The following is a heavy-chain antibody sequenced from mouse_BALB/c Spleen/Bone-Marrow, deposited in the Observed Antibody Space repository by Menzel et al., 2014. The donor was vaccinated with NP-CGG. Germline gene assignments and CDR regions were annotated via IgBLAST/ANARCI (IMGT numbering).Heavy chain of an antibody. D-gene: IGHD2-14*01. CDR2: ISSGSSTI. CDR1: GFTFSSFG. Sequence: EVKLVESGGGLVQPGGSRKLSCAASGFTFSSFGMHWVRQAPEKGLGWVAYISSGSSTIYYADTVKGRFTISRDNPKNTLFLQMTSLRSEDTAMYYCARSLYYRYDFFDYWGQGTTLTVS. CDR3: ARSLYYRYDFFDY. J-gene: IGHJ2*01. V-gene: IGHV5-17*02.